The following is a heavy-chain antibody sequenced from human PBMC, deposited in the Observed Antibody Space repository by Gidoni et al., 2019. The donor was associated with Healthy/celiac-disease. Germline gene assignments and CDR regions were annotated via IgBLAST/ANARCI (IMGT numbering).Heavy chain of an antibody. J-gene: IGHJ4*02. V-gene: IGHV3-23*01. Sequence: EVPLLESGGGLVQPGGSLRLSCAASGFTFSSYAMSWVRQAPGKGLEWVSAISGSGGSTYYADSVKGRFTISRDNSKNTLYLQMNSLRAEDTAVYYCAKDRTYTSSSSDYWGQGTLVTVSS. CDR2: ISGSGGST. D-gene: IGHD6-6*01. CDR1: GFTFSSYA. CDR3: AKDRTYTSSSSDY.